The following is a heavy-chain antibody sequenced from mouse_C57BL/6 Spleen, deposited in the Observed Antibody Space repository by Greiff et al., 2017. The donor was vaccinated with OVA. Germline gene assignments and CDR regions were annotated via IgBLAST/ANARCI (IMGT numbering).Heavy chain of an antibody. J-gene: IGHJ1*03. CDR2: IDPETGGT. Sequence: VQLQQSGAELVRPGASVTLSCKASGYTFTDYEMHWVKQTPVHGLEWIGAIDPETGGTAYNQKFKGKAILTADKSSSTAYIELRSLTSEDSAVYYCTRSYYGSSRYLDVWGTGTTVTVSS. V-gene: IGHV1-15*01. CDR1: GYTFTDYE. D-gene: IGHD1-1*01. CDR3: TRSYYGSSRYLDV.